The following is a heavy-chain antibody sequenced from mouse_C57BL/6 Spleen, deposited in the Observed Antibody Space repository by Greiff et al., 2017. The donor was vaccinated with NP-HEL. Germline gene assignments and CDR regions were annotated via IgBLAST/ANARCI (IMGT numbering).Heavy chain of an antibody. Sequence: EVQGVESGGGLVKPGGSLKLSCAASGFTFSSYTMSWVRQTPEKRLEWVATISGGGGNTYYPDSVKGRFTISRDNAKNTLYLQMSSLRSEDTALYYCARHEGYYGSSYWYFDVWGTGTTVTVSS. CDR3: ARHEGYYGSSYWYFDV. CDR2: ISGGGGNT. V-gene: IGHV5-9*01. D-gene: IGHD1-1*01. CDR1: GFTFSSYT. J-gene: IGHJ1*03.